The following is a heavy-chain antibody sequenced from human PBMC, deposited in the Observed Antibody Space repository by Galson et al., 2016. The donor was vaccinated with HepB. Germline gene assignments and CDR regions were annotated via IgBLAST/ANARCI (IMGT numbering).Heavy chain of an antibody. CDR3: AKGRGTTVTPNDY. CDR2: INGGDSGGST. V-gene: IGHV3-23*01. Sequence: SLRLSCAVSGIIFSRHPMSWVRQAPGKGLEWVSTINGGDSGGSTYYADSVKGRFTISRDNSKSTLYVEMNSLRAEDTAVYYCAKGRGTTVTPNDYWGQGTLVTVSS. CDR1: GIIFSRHP. J-gene: IGHJ4*02. D-gene: IGHD4-17*01.